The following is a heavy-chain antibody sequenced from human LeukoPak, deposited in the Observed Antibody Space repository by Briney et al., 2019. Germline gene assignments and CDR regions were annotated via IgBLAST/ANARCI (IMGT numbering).Heavy chain of an antibody. J-gene: IGHJ4*02. V-gene: IGHV3-15*01. CDR1: GFIFSNYW. D-gene: IGHD6-19*01. CDR2: IKSKTDGGTT. CDR3: TTEGSGWTYYFDY. Sequence: PGGSLRLSCAASGFIFSNYWMSWVRQAPGKGLEWVGRIKSKTDGGTTDYAAPVKGRFTISRDDSKNTLYLQMNSLKTEDTALYYCTTEGSGWTYYFDYWGQGTLVTVSS.